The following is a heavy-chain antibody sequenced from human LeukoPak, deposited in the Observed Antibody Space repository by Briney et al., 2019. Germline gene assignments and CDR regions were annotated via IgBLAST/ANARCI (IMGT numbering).Heavy chain of an antibody. CDR2: FDLVHGDT. CDR3: TAGRAYSLLDF. V-gene: IGHV1-24*01. Sequence: ASVKVSCKVSGYRYTELSRHWVRQAPGKGLEWLGGFDLVHGDTIHAQKFQGRVTMTEYTSTDTSYMELSSLGSEDAAVYFCTAGRAYSLLDFWGQGTLVIVSS. D-gene: IGHD5-18*01. J-gene: IGHJ4*02. CDR1: GYRYTELS.